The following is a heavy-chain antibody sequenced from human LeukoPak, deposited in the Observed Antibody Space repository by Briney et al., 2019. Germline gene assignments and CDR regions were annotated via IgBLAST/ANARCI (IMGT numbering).Heavy chain of an antibody. V-gene: IGHV3-33*01. CDR1: GFTFSNYG. CDR2: IWYDGSNK. D-gene: IGHD6-25*01. Sequence: GGSLRLSCAASGFTFSNYGMHWVRQAPGKGLEWVAIIWYDGSNKYYADSVKGRFTISRDNSKNTMYLQMNSLRAEDTAVYYCARGFSGTNFDYWGQGTLVTVSS. CDR3: ARGFSGTNFDY. J-gene: IGHJ4*02.